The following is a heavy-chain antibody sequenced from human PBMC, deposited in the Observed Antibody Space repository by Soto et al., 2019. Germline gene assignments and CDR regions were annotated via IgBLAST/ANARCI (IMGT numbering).Heavy chain of an antibody. Sequence: SETLSLTCTVSADSISSSSYFWGWIRQPPGKGLEWIGTIYYSGSTSYNPSLKSRVTISLDTSKNQFSLRLTSVTAADTAVYHCEINRGSYGGEYYFDHWGQGALVTAS. V-gene: IGHV4-39*01. J-gene: IGHJ4*02. CDR2: IYYSGST. CDR1: ADSISSSSYF. D-gene: IGHD5-18*01. CDR3: EINRGSYGGEYYFDH.